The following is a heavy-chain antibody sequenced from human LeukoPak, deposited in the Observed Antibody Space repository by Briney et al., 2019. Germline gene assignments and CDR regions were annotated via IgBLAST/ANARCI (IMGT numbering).Heavy chain of an antibody. J-gene: IGHJ4*02. CDR1: GFTVSYNY. Sequence: PGGSLRLSCAASGFTVSYNYMSWVRQAPGKGLEWVSTIFSGGNTYYADSVKGRFTISRDNSKNTLYLQMNSLRAEDTAVYYCAKDGVLLWFGEGGQGTLVTVSS. D-gene: IGHD3-10*01. CDR2: IFSGGNT. V-gene: IGHV3-53*01. CDR3: AKDGVLLWFGE.